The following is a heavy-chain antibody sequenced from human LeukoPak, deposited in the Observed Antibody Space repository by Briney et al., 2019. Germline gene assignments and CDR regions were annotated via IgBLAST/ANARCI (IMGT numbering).Heavy chain of an antibody. CDR2: IYYSGST. Sequence: SETLSLTCAVSGGSISSSNWWSWVRQPPGKGLEWIGGIYYSGSTYYNPSLKSRVTISVDTSKNQFSLKLSSVTAADTAVYYCARRGVAVAPNYFDYWGQGTLVTVSS. CDR1: GGSISSSNW. D-gene: IGHD6-19*01. J-gene: IGHJ4*02. V-gene: IGHV4-4*02. CDR3: ARRGVAVAPNYFDY.